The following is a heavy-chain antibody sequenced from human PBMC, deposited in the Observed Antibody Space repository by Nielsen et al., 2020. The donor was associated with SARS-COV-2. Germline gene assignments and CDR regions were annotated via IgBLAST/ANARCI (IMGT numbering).Heavy chain of an antibody. V-gene: IGHV3-23*01. CDR3: AKFLWFGELSDIYFDY. CDR2: ITSSGANT. CDR1: GFTFSSYA. Sequence: GGSLRLSCAASGFTFSSYAMNWVRQAPGKGLEWVSGITSSGANTYYADSVKGRFTISRDNAKNKLYLQMNSLRAEDTALYYCAKFLWFGELSDIYFDYWGQGTLVTVSS. D-gene: IGHD3-10*01. J-gene: IGHJ4*02.